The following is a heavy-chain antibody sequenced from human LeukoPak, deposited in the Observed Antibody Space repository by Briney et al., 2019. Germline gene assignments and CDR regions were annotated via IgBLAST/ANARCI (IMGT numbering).Heavy chain of an antibody. CDR3: ARAISSGWYRY. J-gene: IGHJ4*02. Sequence: PSETLSLTCAVYGGSFSGYYWSWIRQPPGKGLEWIGEINHSGSTNYNPSLKSRVTMSVDTSKNQFSLKLSSVTAADTAVYYCARAISSGWYRYWGQGTLVTVSS. CDR1: GGSFSGYY. D-gene: IGHD6-19*01. V-gene: IGHV4-34*01. CDR2: INHSGST.